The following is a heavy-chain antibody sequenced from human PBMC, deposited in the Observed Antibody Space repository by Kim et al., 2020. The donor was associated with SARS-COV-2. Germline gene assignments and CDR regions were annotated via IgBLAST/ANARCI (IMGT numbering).Heavy chain of an antibody. Sequence: YADSVQGRFTISRDNSKNTLYLQMNSLRAEDTAEYYCAKSNSGYYAYLDSWGQGILVTVSS. V-gene: IGHV3-23*01. D-gene: IGHD3-22*01. J-gene: IGHJ4*02. CDR3: AKSNSGYYAYLDS.